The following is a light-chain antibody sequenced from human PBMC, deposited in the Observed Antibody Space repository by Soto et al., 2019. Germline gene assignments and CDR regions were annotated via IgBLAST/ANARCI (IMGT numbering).Light chain of an antibody. Sequence: IVITKSPGTLSVSPGAIATLSFRASQSVSSDLAWYQQKPGQAPRLLIYDAYNRATGIPDRFSGSGSGTDFTLTISRLEPEDSALYFCQKYRPSPEISVGKGKRLEIK. CDR3: QKYRPSPEIS. CDR1: QSVSSD. J-gene: IGKJ5*01. V-gene: IGKV3-20*01. CDR2: DAY.